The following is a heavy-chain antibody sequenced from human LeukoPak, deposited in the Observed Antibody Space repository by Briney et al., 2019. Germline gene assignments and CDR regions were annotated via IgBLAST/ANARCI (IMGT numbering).Heavy chain of an antibody. CDR3: AKDLALSGVVVITLDY. CDR1: GFTFSSYA. J-gene: IGHJ4*02. D-gene: IGHD3-22*01. V-gene: IGHV3-23*01. CDR2: ISGSGGST. Sequence: PGGSLRLSCAASGFTFSSYAMSWVRQAPGKGLEWVSAISGSGGSTYYADSVEGRFTISRDNSKNTLYLQMNSLRAEDTAVYYCAKDLALSGVVVITLDYWGQGTLVTVSS.